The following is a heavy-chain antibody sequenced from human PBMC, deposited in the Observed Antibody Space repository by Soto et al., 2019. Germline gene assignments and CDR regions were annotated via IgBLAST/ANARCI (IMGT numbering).Heavy chain of an antibody. D-gene: IGHD2-2*01. J-gene: IGHJ2*01. CDR2: INPDSGGT. CDR3: AIRTGQLAIISEFDGDWFFEV. Sequence: ASVKVSCKASGYTFTDYYIHWVRQAPGQGLEWVGWINPDSGGTNLAQRFQGRVTMTSDTSINTAYMELSSLRSDDTAVYYCAIRTGQLAIISEFDGDWFFEVWGRGTLVTVS. V-gene: IGHV1-2*02. CDR1: GYTFTDYY.